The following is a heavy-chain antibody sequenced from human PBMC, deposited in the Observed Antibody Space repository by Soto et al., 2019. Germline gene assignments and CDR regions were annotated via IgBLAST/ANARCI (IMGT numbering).Heavy chain of an antibody. D-gene: IGHD2-8*01. CDR3: ARGLLVYATHFDY. V-gene: IGHV3-48*02. Sequence: GGSLRLSCAASGFTFSSYGMNWVRQAPGKGLEWVSYISSSSSTIYYADSVKGRFTISRDNAKNSLYLQMNSLRDEDTAVYYCARGLLVYATHFDYWGQGTLVTVSS. CDR2: ISSSSSTI. J-gene: IGHJ4*02. CDR1: GFTFSSYG.